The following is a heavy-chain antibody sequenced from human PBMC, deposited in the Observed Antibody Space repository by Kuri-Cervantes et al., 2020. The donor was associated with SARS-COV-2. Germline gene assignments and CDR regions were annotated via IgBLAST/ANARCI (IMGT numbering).Heavy chain of an antibody. J-gene: IGHJ4*02. V-gene: IGHV3-21*01. CDR3: ARDRGYCDGGGCYSTGFSFDY. Sequence: GGSLRLSCAASGFSFSGYGMTWVRQAPGKGLEWVSSISSSNDYIYYADSVKGRFSVSRDNAENSLYLQMNSLRVGDTAVYYCARDRGYCDGGGCYSTGFSFDYWGQGALVTVSS. CDR2: ISSSNDYI. CDR1: GFSFSGYG. D-gene: IGHD2-15*01.